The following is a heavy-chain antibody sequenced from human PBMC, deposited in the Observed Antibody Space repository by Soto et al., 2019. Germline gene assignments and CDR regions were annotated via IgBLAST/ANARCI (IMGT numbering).Heavy chain of an antibody. V-gene: IGHV1-69*06. CDR2: IIPIFGTA. D-gene: IGHD4-17*01. J-gene: IGHJ6*02. CDR1: GGTFSSYA. CDR3: ARLGYGGNSGDHYYGTAV. Sequence: ASVKVSCKASGGTFSSYAISWVRQAPGQGLEWMGGIIPIFGTANYAQKFQGRVTITADKSTSTAYMELSSLRSEDTAVYYCARLGYGGNSGDHYYGTAVWGHGTTVTV.